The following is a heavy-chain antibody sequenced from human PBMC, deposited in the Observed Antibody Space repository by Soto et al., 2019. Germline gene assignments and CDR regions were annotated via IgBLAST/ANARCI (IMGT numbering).Heavy chain of an antibody. V-gene: IGHV5-51*01. Sequence: PGESLKISCKGSGYSFTSYWIGWVRQMPGKGLEWMGTIYPGDSDTRYSPSFQGQVTISADKSITTTYLQWSSLKASDTAIYYCAASIFYYGMDVWGQGTTVTVSS. CDR3: AASIFYYGMDV. J-gene: IGHJ6*02. CDR2: IYPGDSDT. CDR1: GYSFTSYW.